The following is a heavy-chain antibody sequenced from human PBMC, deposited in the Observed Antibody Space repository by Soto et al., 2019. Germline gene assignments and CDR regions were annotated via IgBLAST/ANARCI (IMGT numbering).Heavy chain of an antibody. CDR2: ISAYNGNT. J-gene: IGHJ4*02. D-gene: IGHD6-19*01. Sequence: ASVKVXCKAPGYTFXSYGISWVRQAPGQGLEWMGWISAYNGNTNYAQKLQGRVTMTTDTSTSTAYMELRSLRSDDTAVYYCARTTTVAGTTEFDYWGQGTLVTVSS. V-gene: IGHV1-18*01. CDR3: ARTTTVAGTTEFDY. CDR1: GYTFXSYG.